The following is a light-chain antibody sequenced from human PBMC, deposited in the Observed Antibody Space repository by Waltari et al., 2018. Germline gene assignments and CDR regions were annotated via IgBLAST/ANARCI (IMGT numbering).Light chain of an antibody. Sequence: DIVLTQSPESLAVSLGERATINCKSSQSLFYTSNHKNYVAWFQQKPVQPPRLLIFWASTRESGVPDRFSASGSGTDFALTISSLQAEDVAVYYCQQYSSWTFGQGTRVDIK. CDR1: QSLFYTSNHKNY. CDR2: WAS. V-gene: IGKV4-1*01. J-gene: IGKJ1*01. CDR3: QQYSSWT.